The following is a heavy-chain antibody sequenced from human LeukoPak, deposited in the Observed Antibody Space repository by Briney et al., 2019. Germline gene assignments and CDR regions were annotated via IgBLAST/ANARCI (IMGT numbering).Heavy chain of an antibody. CDR3: ARGRYQYYDYVWGSYPQYYFDY. Sequence: ASVKVSCKASGYTFTSYDINWVRRATGQGLEWMGWMNPNSGNTGYAQKFQGRVTITRNTSISTAYMELSSLRSEDTAVYYCARGRYQYYDYVWGSYPQYYFDYWGQGTLVTVSS. J-gene: IGHJ4*02. D-gene: IGHD3-16*02. CDR2: MNPNSGNT. CDR1: GYTFTSYD. V-gene: IGHV1-8*03.